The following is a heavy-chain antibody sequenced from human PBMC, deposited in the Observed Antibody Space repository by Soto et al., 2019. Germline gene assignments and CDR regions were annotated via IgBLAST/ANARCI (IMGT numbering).Heavy chain of an antibody. J-gene: IGHJ4*02. CDR2: VWYDGSNK. V-gene: IGHV3-33*01. D-gene: IGHD6-13*01. Sequence: QVQLVESGGGVVQPGKSLRLSCAASGFSFSSHAMHWVRQAPGKGLEWVAGVWYDGSNKYYADPVQGRFTCFRDNSKDTVYLLMKSLRVDDTGIYYCVRAPIEAGGTDDFDLWGQGILVTGSS. CDR1: GFSFSSHA. CDR3: VRAPIEAGGTDDFDL.